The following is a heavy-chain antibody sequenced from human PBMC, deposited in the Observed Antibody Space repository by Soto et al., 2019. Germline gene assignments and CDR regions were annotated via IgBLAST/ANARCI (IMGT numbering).Heavy chain of an antibody. Sequence: ASVKVSCKASGGTFSSYAISWVRQAPGQGLEWMGGIIPIFGTANYAQKFQGRVTITADESTSTAYMELSSLRSEDTAVYYCARVGCSGGSCYPVSFDYWGQGTLVTVSS. J-gene: IGHJ4*02. CDR2: IIPIFGTA. V-gene: IGHV1-69*13. CDR1: GGTFSSYA. CDR3: ARVGCSGGSCYPVSFDY. D-gene: IGHD2-15*01.